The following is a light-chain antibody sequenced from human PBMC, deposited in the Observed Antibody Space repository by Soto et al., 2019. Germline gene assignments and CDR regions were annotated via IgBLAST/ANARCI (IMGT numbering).Light chain of an antibody. CDR1: QSVSNN. CDR2: GAS. J-gene: IGKJ1*01. Sequence: EIVMTQSPATLSVSPGERATLSCRASQSVSNNLAWYQQKPGHAPRLLIYGASTRTTGIPARFSGSGSGTELTLTISSLQSEDFAVYYCQQYNNWPPWTFGQGTKVEIK. CDR3: QQYNNWPPWT. V-gene: IGKV3-15*01.